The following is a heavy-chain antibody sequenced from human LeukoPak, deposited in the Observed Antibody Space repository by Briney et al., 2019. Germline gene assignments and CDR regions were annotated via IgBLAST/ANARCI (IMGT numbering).Heavy chain of an antibody. CDR1: GGTFSSYA. J-gene: IGHJ4*02. CDR2: IIPIFGTA. Sequence: SVKVSCKASGGTFSSYAISWVRQAPGQGLEWMGGIIPIFGTANYAQKFQGRVTITTDESTSTAYMELSSLRSEDTAVYYCARDSGGRGHFDFWGQGTLVTVSS. D-gene: IGHD3-16*01. CDR3: ARDSGGRGHFDF. V-gene: IGHV1-69*05.